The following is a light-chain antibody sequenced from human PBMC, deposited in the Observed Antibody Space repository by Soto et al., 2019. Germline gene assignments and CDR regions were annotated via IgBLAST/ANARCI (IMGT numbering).Light chain of an antibody. V-gene: IGKV1-5*01. CDR1: QTISNW. CDR3: QQYNSYSWA. Sequence: TLSGSVGDSVPITCRASQTISNWLAWYQQKPGKAPKLLIYDASSLESGVPSRFSGIGSATEFTLTISLLQPDDFATYDCQQYNSYSWAFAQGTKVDIK. J-gene: IGKJ1*01. CDR2: DAS.